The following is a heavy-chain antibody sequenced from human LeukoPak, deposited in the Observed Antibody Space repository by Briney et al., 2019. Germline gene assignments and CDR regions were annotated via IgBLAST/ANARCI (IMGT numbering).Heavy chain of an antibody. CDR1: GGTFSSYA. D-gene: IGHD4-17*01. CDR3: AELGLYGDSRGPLLDY. CDR2: IIPILGIA. Sequence: GSSVKVSCKASGGTFSSYAISWVRQAPGQGLEWMGRIIPILGIANYAQKFQGRVTITADKSTSTAYMELSSLRSEDTAVYYCAELGLYGDSRGPLLDYWGQGTLVTVSS. J-gene: IGHJ4*01. V-gene: IGHV1-69*04.